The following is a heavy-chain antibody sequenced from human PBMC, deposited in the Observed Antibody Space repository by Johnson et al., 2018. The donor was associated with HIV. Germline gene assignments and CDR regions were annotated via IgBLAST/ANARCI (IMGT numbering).Heavy chain of an antibody. D-gene: IGHD3-22*01. CDR1: GFSFSDSA. Sequence: QVLLVESGGGVVQPGRSLRLSCAASGFSFSDSAMHWVRQAPGKGLEWVAVISFDGSTIYYANSVEGRFTISRDNSKNTLYLQMNSLRAEDTAVYYCARGRPNYYDSSGRYVPVAFDIWGQGTMVTVSS. V-gene: IGHV3-30*14. J-gene: IGHJ3*02. CDR3: ARGRPNYYDSSGRYVPVAFDI. CDR2: ISFDGSTI.